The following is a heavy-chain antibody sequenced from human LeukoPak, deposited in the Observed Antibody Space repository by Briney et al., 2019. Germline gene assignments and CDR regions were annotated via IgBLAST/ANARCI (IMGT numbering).Heavy chain of an antibody. Sequence: PGGSLRLSCAASGFTFSSYGMHWVRQAPGKGLEWVAVISYDGSNKYYADSVKGRFTISRANAKNSLSLQMYSLRAEDTGVYYCARVGYYYYYAMDVWGQGTTVTVSS. CDR3: ARVGYYYYYAMDV. CDR1: GFTFSSYG. J-gene: IGHJ6*02. CDR2: ISYDGSNK. V-gene: IGHV3-30*03.